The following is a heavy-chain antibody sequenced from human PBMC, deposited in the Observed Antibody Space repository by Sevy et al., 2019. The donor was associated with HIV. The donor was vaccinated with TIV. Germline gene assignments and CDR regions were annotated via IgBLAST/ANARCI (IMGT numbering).Heavy chain of an antibody. Sequence: GGSLRLSCAASGFTFSSYEMSWVRQAPGKGLEWVSSINYIDRYIKYADSVRGRFTISRDNPKNSVSLRMNSLRDDDTAMYYCASLQSCGGSCYTFDSWGQGTLVTVSS. V-gene: IGHV3-21*06. J-gene: IGHJ4*02. CDR2: INYIDRYI. CDR3: ASLQSCGGSCYTFDS. CDR1: GFTFSSYE. D-gene: IGHD2-15*01.